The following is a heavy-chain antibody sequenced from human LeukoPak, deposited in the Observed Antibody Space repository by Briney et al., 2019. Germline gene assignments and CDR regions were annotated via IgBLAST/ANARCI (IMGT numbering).Heavy chain of an antibody. CDR3: ARDQDIVVVVAGYYMDV. V-gene: IGHV3-30*02. CDR1: GFTFSNYA. D-gene: IGHD2-15*01. Sequence: GGSLRLSCAASGFTFSNYAIHWVRQAPGKGLEWVAVVRYDGSNKYYADFVKGRFTISRDNSKNTLYLQMNSLRAEDTAVYYCARDQDIVVVVAGYYMDVWGKGTTVTVSS. CDR2: VRYDGSNK. J-gene: IGHJ6*03.